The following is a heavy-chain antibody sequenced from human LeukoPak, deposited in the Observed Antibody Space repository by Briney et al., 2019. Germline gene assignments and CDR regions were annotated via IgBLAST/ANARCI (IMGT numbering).Heavy chain of an antibody. V-gene: IGHV4-59*08. CDR3: ARYSNSYGYVLDY. CDR2: VYYSGST. J-gene: IGHJ4*02. CDR1: GGSISSYY. Sequence: RPSETLSLACTVSGGSISSYYWSWIWRPPGKGLEWIGYVYYSGSTNYNPSLKSRVTISVDTSKNQFSLKLSSVTAADTAVYYCARYSNSYGYVLDYWGQGTLVTVSS. D-gene: IGHD5-18*01.